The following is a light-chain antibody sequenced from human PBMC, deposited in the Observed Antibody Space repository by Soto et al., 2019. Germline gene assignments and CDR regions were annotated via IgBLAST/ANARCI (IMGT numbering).Light chain of an antibody. CDR2: EVT. CDR3: SSYASSSRYV. V-gene: IGLV2-14*01. CDR1: SSDVGGCNY. Sequence: QSVLTQPASVSGSPGQSITISCTGTSSDVGGCNYVSWYQQHPGKAPKLMIYEVTNRPSGVSTRFSGSKSGNTASLTISGLQAEDEADYYCSSYASSSRYVFGTGTKVTVL. J-gene: IGLJ1*01.